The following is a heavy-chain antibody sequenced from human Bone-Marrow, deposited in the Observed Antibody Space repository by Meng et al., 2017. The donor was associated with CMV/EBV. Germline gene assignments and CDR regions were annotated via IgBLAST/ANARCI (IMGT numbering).Heavy chain of an antibody. D-gene: IGHD6-6*01. Sequence: GSLRLSCTVSGGSINSNNYYWGWIRQPPGKGLEWIGSIYYSGDTYYNPSLKSRVTISKDTSKSQFSLKLRSVTAADAAVYYCATGESSSYYYDPWGQGTLVAFSS. CDR2: IYYSGDT. CDR3: ATGESSSYYYDP. V-gene: IGHV4-39*07. CDR1: GGSINSNNYY. J-gene: IGHJ5*02.